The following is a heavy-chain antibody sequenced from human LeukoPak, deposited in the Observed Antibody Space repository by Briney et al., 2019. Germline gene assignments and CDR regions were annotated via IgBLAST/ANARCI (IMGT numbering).Heavy chain of an antibody. V-gene: IGHV3-23*01. CDR2: ISGSGGST. D-gene: IGHD3-22*01. Sequence: GGSLRLSCAAAGLNFRSYALSWVRKDTGKGLEWVSAISGSGGSTYYADSVKGRFTISRDNSKDTLYLQMDSLRAEDTAVYYCAKDLVIVGLGLDDWGQGTLVTVSS. CDR3: AKDLVIVGLGLDD. CDR1: GLNFRSYA. J-gene: IGHJ4*02.